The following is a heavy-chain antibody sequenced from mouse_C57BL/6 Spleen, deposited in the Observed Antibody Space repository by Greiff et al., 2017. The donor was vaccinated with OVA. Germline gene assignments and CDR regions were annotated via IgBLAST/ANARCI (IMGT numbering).Heavy chain of an antibody. CDR3: ARTGIAYKGPLFDY. CDR1: GYTFTSYW. V-gene: IGHV1-69*01. D-gene: IGHD1-3*01. Sequence: QVQLQQPGAELVMPGASVKLSCKASGYTFTSYWMHWVKQRPGQGLEWIGEIDPSDSYTNYNQKFKGKSTLTVDKSSSTAYMQLSSLTSEDSAVYYCARTGIAYKGPLFDYWGQGTTLTVSS. CDR2: IDPSDSYT. J-gene: IGHJ2*01.